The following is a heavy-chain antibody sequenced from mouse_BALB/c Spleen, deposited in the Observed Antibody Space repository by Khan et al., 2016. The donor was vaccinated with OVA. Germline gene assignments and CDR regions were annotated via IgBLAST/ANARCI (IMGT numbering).Heavy chain of an antibody. J-gene: IGHJ2*01. CDR3: GRDGNYFDY. Sequence: EVQLQESGPDLVKPSQSLSLTCTVTGYSITSGYSWHWIRQFPGNKLEWMGYIHYSGSTNYNPSLKSRISITRDTSKNQFFLQLNFLTTEDTATYYCGRDGNYFDYWGQGTTLTVSS. CDR2: IHYSGST. D-gene: IGHD1-1*01. V-gene: IGHV3-1*02. CDR1: GYSITSGYS.